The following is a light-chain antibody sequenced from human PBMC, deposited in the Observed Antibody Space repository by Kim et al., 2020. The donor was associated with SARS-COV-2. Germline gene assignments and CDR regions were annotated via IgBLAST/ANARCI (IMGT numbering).Light chain of an antibody. CDR3: QQYGSSPPLT. CDR1: QSVLGSY. V-gene: IGKV3-20*01. CDR2: GAS. J-gene: IGKJ4*01. Sequence: EIVLTQSPGTLSLSPGERATLSCRASQSVLGSYLAWYQQKPGQAPRLLIDGASSRATGIPDRFSGSGSGTDFTLTISRLEPEDFAVYYCQQYGSSPPLTFGGGTKLEI.